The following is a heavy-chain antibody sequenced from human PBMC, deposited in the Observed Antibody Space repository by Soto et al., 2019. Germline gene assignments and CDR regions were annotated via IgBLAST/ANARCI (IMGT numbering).Heavy chain of an antibody. Sequence: QVQLVQSGAEVKKPGSSVKVSCKASGGTFSSYTISWVRQAPGQGLEWMGRIIPILGIANYAQKFQGRVTITADKSTSTAHMELSSLRSEDTAVYYCARDPGSTHQPYNWFDPWGQGTLVTVSS. CDR3: ARDPGSTHQPYNWFDP. D-gene: IGHD6-13*01. J-gene: IGHJ5*02. V-gene: IGHV1-69*08. CDR2: IIPILGIA. CDR1: GGTFSSYT.